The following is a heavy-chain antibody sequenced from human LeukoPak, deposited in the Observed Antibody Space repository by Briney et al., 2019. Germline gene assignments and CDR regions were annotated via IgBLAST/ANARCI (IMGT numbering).Heavy chain of an antibody. Sequence: PGGSLRLSCAASGFTFSNYAMSWVRQVPGKGLELVANRKQDGSEKYYVDSVKGRFTISRDNARNSLYLQMDGLRAEDTALYYCARDKVMGATYFDYWGQGTLVTVSS. CDR2: RKQDGSEK. J-gene: IGHJ4*02. CDR3: ARDKVMGATYFDY. CDR1: GFTFSNYA. D-gene: IGHD1-26*01. V-gene: IGHV3-7*01.